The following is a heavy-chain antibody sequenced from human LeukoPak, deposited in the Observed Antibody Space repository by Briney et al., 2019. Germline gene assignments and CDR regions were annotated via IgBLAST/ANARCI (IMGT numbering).Heavy chain of an antibody. J-gene: IGHJ4*02. CDR1: GYTFTGYY. CDR3: ARSLAAWVNYYDSSGYYFDY. Sequence: ASVKVSCKASGYTFTGYYMHWVRQAPGQGLEWMGWINPNSGGTNYAQKFQGRVTMTRDTSISTAYMELIRLTSDDTAVYYCARSLAAWVNYYDSSGYYFDYWGQGTLVTVSS. V-gene: IGHV1-2*02. D-gene: IGHD3-22*01. CDR2: INPNSGGT.